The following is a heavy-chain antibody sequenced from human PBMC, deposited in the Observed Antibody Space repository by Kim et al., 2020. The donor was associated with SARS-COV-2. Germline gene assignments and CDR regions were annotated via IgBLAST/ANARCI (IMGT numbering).Heavy chain of an antibody. J-gene: IGHJ3*02. CDR3: TKGIGPNYPGSRTFDM. Sequence: SVTGRFTLSRDNSKNTLHLQMNNLRADDTAIYYCTKGIGPNYPGSRTFDMWGQGTMVTVSS. V-gene: IGHV3-23*01. D-gene: IGHD1-7*01.